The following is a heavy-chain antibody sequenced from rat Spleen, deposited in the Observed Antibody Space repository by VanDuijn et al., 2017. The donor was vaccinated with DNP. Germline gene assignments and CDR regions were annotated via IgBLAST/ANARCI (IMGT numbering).Heavy chain of an antibody. V-gene: IGHV5-7*01. Sequence: EVQLVESGGGLVQPGRSLKLSCAASGFSFSNYDMAWVRQAPKKGLEWFAMISYDGRTTYYRDSVKDRFTISRDNSKSTLYLQRDSLRSEDTATYYCARRDNKFLFDYWGQGVMVTVSS. D-gene: IGHD1-10*01. CDR1: GFSFSNYD. CDR3: ARRDNKFLFDY. J-gene: IGHJ2*01. CDR2: ISYDGRTT.